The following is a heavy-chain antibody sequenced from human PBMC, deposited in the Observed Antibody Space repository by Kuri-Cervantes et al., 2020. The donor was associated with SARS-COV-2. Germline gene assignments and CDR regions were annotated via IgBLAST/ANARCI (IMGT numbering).Heavy chain of an antibody. V-gene: IGHV3-7*01. CDR3: ARDRSFTPDY. CDR2: IKQDGSEK. Sequence: GESLKISCATSGFTFSSYWMSWVRQAPGKGLEWVANIKQDGSEKYYVDAVKSRFTISRDNAQNSLYMQMNCLRAEATAVYYCARDRSFTPDYWGQGTLVTVSS. CDR1: GFTFSSYW. D-gene: IGHD3-10*01. J-gene: IGHJ4*02.